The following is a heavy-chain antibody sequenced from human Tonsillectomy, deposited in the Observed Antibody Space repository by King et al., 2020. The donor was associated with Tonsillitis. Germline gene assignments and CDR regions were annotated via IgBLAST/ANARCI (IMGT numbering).Heavy chain of an antibody. V-gene: IGHV4-39*07. D-gene: IGHD6-13*01. Sequence: LQLQESGPGLVKPSETLSLTCTVSGGSISSSSYYWAWIRQPPGQGLEWIGSIYYSGSTYYNPALKSRVTLSVDTSKNLFSLKLRSVTAADTAVYYCARRDRIAAVSYAFDIWGQGTMVTVSS. CDR2: IYYSGST. CDR3: ARRDRIAAVSYAFDI. CDR1: GGSISSSSYY. J-gene: IGHJ3*02.